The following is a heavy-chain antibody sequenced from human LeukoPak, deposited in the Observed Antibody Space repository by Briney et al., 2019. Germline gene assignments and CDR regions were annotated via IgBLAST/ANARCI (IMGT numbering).Heavy chain of an antibody. V-gene: IGHV1-46*01. CDR2: INPSGGST. CDR1: GYTFTSYY. J-gene: IGHJ4*02. Sequence: ASVKVSFKASGYTFTSYYMHWVRQAPGQGLEWMGIINPSGGSTSYAQKFQGRVTMTRDTSTSTVYMELSSLRSEDTAVYYCARRSGLIGDFDYWGQGTLVTVSS. CDR3: ARRSGLIGDFDY. D-gene: IGHD3-16*01.